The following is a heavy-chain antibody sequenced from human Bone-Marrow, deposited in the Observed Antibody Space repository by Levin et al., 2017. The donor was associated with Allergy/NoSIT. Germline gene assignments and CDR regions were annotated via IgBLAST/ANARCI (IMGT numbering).Heavy chain of an antibody. CDR1: GFTFSSYW. D-gene: IGHD4-17*01. Sequence: GGSLRLSCAASGFTFSSYWMSWVRQAPGKGLEWVANIKQDGSEKYYVDSVKGRFTISRDNAKNSLYLQMNSLRAEDTAVYYCARDGYGDFRKHFDLWGRGTLVTVSS. CDR3: ARDGYGDFRKHFDL. V-gene: IGHV3-7*01. CDR2: IKQDGSEK. J-gene: IGHJ2*01.